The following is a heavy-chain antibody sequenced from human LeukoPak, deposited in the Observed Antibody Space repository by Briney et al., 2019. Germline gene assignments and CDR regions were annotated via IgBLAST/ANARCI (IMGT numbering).Heavy chain of an antibody. CDR2: IIPIFGTA. D-gene: IGHD3-22*01. J-gene: IGHJ4*02. CDR3: ARHYDSSGYPLDY. V-gene: IGHV1-69*05. CDR1: GGTFSSYA. Sequence: SVRVSCKASGGTFSSYAISWVRQAPGQGLEWMGRIIPIFGTANYAQKLQGRVTMTTDTSTSTAYMELRSLRSDDTAVYYCARHYDSSGYPLDYWGQGTLVTVSS.